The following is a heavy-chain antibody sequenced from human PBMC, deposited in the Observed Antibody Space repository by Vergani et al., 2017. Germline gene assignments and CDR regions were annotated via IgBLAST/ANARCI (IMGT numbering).Heavy chain of an antibody. Sequence: QVQLVQSGAEVKKPGSSVKVSCKASGGTFSSYAISWVRQAPGQGLEWMGGIIPIFGTANYAQKFQGRVTITADKSTSTAYMELSSVTAADTAVYYCARNSNSGYDDDAFDIWGQGTMVTVSS. V-gene: IGHV1-69*06. D-gene: IGHD5-12*01. CDR2: IIPIFGTA. CDR1: GGTFSSYA. J-gene: IGHJ3*02. CDR3: ARNSNSGYDDDAFDI.